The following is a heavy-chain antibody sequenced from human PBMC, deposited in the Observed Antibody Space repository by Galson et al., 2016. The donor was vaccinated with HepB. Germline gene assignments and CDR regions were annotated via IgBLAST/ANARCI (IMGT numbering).Heavy chain of an antibody. J-gene: IGHJ4*02. V-gene: IGHV3-74*01. CDR3: ARGGYLTGRNFDY. Sequence: SLRLSCAASGFTFTTYWMHWVRQDPEKGLVWVSGINTDGSSTIYADSVKGRFTISRDNAKNTLSLQMSSLRAEDTAVYYCARGGYLTGRNFDYWGQGTLVTFSS. CDR2: INTDGSST. D-gene: IGHD3-9*01. CDR1: GFTFTTYW.